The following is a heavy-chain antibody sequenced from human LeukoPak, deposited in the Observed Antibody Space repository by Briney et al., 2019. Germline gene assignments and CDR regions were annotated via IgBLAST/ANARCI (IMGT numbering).Heavy chain of an antibody. D-gene: IGHD2-8*01. Sequence: ASVKVSCKASGYTFTGYYMHWVRQAPGQGLEWMGWINPNSGGTNYAQKFQGWVTMTRDTSISTAYMELSRLRSDDTAVYYCARDFSGWEQGVYGYFDYWGQGTLVTVSS. V-gene: IGHV1-2*04. CDR2: INPNSGGT. J-gene: IGHJ4*02. CDR1: GYTFTGYY. CDR3: ARDFSGWEQGVYGYFDY.